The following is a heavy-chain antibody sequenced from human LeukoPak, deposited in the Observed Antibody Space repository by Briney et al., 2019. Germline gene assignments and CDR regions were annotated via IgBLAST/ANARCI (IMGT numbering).Heavy chain of an antibody. V-gene: IGHV1-2*02. CDR2: INPNSGGT. J-gene: IGHJ4*02. D-gene: IGHD3-3*01. CDR3: ARERVED. CDR1: GGTFSSYA. Sequence: ASVKVSCKASGGTFSSYAISWVRQAPGQGLEWMGWINPNSGGTNYAQKFQGRVTMTRDTSISTAYMELSRLRSDDTAVYYCARERVEDWGQGTLVTVSS.